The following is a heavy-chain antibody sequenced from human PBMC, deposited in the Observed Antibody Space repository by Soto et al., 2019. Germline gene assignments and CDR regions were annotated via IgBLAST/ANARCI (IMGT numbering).Heavy chain of an antibody. CDR3: ARQIAEDGILVP. CDR1: GGSISSSSYY. J-gene: IGHJ5*02. Sequence: SETLSLTSTFSGGSISSSSYYCGWILHPPGKGLEWMGRIYYSGSTYYNPSLKRRGTISVQTSKSQFSMTLSPVTAADTAVYYCARQIAEDGILVPWGPGTLVTVST. CDR2: IYYSGST. D-gene: IGHD6-19*01. V-gene: IGHV4-39*01.